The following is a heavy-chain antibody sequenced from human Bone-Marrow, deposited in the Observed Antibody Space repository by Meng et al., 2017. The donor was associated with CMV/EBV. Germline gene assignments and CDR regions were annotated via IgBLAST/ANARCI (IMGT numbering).Heavy chain of an antibody. CDR2: IYYSGST. Sequence: QGQLQESGPGLVKPSEPLSLTCTVSGGSISSYYWSWIRQPPGKGLEWIGYIYYSGSTNYNPSLKSRVTISVDTSKNQFSLKLSSVTAADTAVYYCARGVTYYGSGTNWFDPWGQGTLVTVSS. CDR3: ARGVTYYGSGTNWFDP. D-gene: IGHD3-10*01. J-gene: IGHJ5*02. V-gene: IGHV4-59*01. CDR1: GGSISSYY.